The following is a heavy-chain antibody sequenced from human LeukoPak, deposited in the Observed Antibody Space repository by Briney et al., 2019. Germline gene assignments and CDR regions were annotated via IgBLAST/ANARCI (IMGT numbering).Heavy chain of an antibody. D-gene: IGHD3-22*01. J-gene: IGHJ3*02. CDR3: ARDRGSGYYPDALDI. Sequence: SETLSPTCTVSGGSISSYYWSWIRQPAGKGLEWIGRIYTSGSTNYNPSLKSRVTMSVDTSKNQFSLKLSSVTAADTAVYYCARDRGSGYYPDALDIWGQGTMVTVSS. CDR2: IYTSGST. V-gene: IGHV4-4*07. CDR1: GGSISSYY.